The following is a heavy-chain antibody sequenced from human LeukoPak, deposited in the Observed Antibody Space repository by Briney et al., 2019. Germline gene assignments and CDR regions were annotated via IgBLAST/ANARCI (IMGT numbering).Heavy chain of an antibody. Sequence: ASVKVSCKASGYTFTSYYMHWVRQAPGQGLEWMGIINPSGGSTSYAQKFQGRVTITRDTSASTAYMELSSLRSEDTAVYYCGRDGIDILTGPLNSWGQGTLVTVSS. J-gene: IGHJ4*02. V-gene: IGHV1-46*01. CDR2: INPSGGST. CDR1: GYTFTSYY. D-gene: IGHD3-9*01. CDR3: GRDGIDILTGPLNS.